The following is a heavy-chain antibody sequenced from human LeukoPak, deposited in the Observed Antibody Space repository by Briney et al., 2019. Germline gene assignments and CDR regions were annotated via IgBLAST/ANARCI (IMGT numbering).Heavy chain of an antibody. CDR1: GGSISSYY. V-gene: IGHV4-59*08. CDR3: ARGRGDCTNGVCQDYFDY. J-gene: IGHJ4*02. Sequence: PSETLSLTCTVSGGSISSYYWSWIRQPPGKGLEWIGYIYYSGSTNYNPSLKSRVTISVDTSKNQFSLKLSSVTAADTAVYYCARGRGDCTNGVCQDYFDYWGQGTLVTVSS. CDR2: IYYSGST. D-gene: IGHD2-8*01.